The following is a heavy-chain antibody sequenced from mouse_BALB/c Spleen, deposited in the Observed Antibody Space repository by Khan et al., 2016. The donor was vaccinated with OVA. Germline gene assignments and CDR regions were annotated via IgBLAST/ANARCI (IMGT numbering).Heavy chain of an antibody. J-gene: IGHJ2*01. CDR1: GYTFTSYW. CDR3: ARDRIDY. V-gene: IGHV1-7*01. Sequence: VKLLESGAELAKPGASVKMSCKASGYTFTSYWMHWIKQRPGQGLEWIGYINPTSGYTDYNQKFKDKATLTADKSSSTAYMQLSSLTSDDSAVYYCARDRIDYWGQGTARTVSS. CDR2: INPTSGYT.